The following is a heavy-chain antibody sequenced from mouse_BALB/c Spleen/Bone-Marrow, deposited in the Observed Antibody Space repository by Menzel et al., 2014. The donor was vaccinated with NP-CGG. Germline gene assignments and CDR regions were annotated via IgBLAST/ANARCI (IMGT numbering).Heavy chain of an antibody. CDR2: IAPGSGST. D-gene: IGHD2-1*01. V-gene: IGHV1S41*01. CDR1: GYTFTSYW. Sequence: DLVKPGASVKLSCKASGYTFTSYWINWIKQRPGQGLEWIGRIAPGSGSTYYNEMFKGKATLTVDTSSSTAYIQLSSLSSEDSAVYFCARFPICYGNYGAMDYWVQGTSVTVSS. CDR3: ARFPICYGNYGAMDY. J-gene: IGHJ4*01.